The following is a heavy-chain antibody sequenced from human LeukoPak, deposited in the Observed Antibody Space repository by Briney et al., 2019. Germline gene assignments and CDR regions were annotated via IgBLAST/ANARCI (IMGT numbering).Heavy chain of an antibody. D-gene: IGHD3-10*01. J-gene: IGHJ4*02. CDR1: GGSISSYY. V-gene: IGHV4-59*01. Sequence: SETLSLTCTVSGGSISSYYWSWIRQPPGKGLEWIGYIYYSGSTNYNPSLRSRVTISVDTSKNQFSLKLSSVTAADTAVYYCARYYYGSGNRNWGQGTLVTVSS. CDR3: ARYYYGSGNRN. CDR2: IYYSGST.